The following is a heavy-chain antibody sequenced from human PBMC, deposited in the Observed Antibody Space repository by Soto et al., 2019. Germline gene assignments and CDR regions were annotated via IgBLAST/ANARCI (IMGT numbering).Heavy chain of an antibody. D-gene: IGHD1-1*01. CDR3: ARAGFWTIDY. V-gene: IGHV4-4*02. J-gene: IGHJ4*02. CDR1: YNSISKYIW. Sequence: LSLTFFVSYNSISKYIWLNLVLQPPGQGLEWIGEVHHTKGALYNPALRSRVTVSADLFNSKIFLEVHSLGAADTAVYYFARAGFWTIDYWGQGTPVTVSS. CDR2: VHHTKGA.